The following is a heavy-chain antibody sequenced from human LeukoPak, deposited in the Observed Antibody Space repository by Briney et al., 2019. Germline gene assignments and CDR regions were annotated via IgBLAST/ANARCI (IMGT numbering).Heavy chain of an antibody. Sequence: GGSLRLSCAACGFTFSSYGMHWVRQAPGKGLEWVAFIRYDGSNKYYADSVKGRFTISRDNSKNTLYLQMNSLRAEDTAVYYCAKELLTGFGEFSLDYWGQGTLVTVSS. CDR1: GFTFSSYG. J-gene: IGHJ4*02. CDR3: AKELLTGFGEFSLDY. D-gene: IGHD3-10*01. CDR2: IRYDGSNK. V-gene: IGHV3-30*02.